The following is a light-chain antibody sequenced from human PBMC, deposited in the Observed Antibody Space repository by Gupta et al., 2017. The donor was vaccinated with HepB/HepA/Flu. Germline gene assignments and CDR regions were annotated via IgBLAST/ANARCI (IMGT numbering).Light chain of an antibody. V-gene: IGKV3-20*01. CDR1: QSVSSSY. Sequence: EIVLTQSPGPLSLAPGEGATLSCRATQSVSSSYLAWYHQRPGQAPRLLIYGASSRATGISDRFSGSGSGTDFTLTISRREPDDSEMYYCQQYGSSPWTFGQGTKVEIK. CDR2: GAS. J-gene: IGKJ1*01. CDR3: QQYGSSPWT.